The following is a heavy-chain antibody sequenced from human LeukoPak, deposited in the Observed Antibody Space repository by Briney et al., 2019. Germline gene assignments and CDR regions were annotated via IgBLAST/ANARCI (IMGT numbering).Heavy chain of an antibody. CDR2: VNPSGGST. D-gene: IGHD3-10*01. Sequence: ASVKVSCKASGYTFTSYYIHWVRQAPGQGLEWMGLVNPSGGSTNYAQKFQGRVTMTRDTSTSTVYMELSSLRSEDTAVYYCARGPSITMVRGGQWYYYMDVWGKGTTVTISS. CDR1: GYTFTSYY. CDR3: ARGPSITMVRGGQWYYYMDV. V-gene: IGHV1-46*01. J-gene: IGHJ6*03.